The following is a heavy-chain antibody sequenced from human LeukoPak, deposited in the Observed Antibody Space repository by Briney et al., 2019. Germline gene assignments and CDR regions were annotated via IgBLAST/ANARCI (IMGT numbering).Heavy chain of an antibody. CDR2: INHNGNVN. CDR1: GFTFSSYW. V-gene: IGHV3-7*03. CDR3: AKDPFDY. Sequence: PGGSLRLSCAASGFTFSSYWMNWARQAPGKGLEWVASINHNGNVNYYVDSVKGRFTISRDNAKNSLYLQMSNLRAEDTAVYYCAKDPFDYWGQGTLVTVSS. J-gene: IGHJ4*02.